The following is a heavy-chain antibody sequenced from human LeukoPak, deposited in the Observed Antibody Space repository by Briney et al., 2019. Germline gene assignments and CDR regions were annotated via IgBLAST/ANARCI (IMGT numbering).Heavy chain of an antibody. CDR3: ATDAFSASPQNAY. J-gene: IGHJ4*02. Sequence: GGSLRLSCAASGFTVSSNYMTWVRQAPGKGLEWVSLIYSDGTTYYADSVKGRFTVSGDNSKNTLYLQMNSLRAEDTAVYYCATDAFSASPQNAYWGQGTLVTVSS. CDR1: GFTVSSNY. CDR2: IYSDGTT. D-gene: IGHD1-26*01. V-gene: IGHV3-53*01.